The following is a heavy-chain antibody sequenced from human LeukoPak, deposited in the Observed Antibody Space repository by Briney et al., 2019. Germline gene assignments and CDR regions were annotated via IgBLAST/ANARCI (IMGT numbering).Heavy chain of an antibody. CDR3: ARDGVRGVRNGMDV. CDR2: IYSGGST. CDR1: GFTFSSYW. D-gene: IGHD3-10*01. Sequence: GGSLRLSCATSGFTFSSYWMSWVRQAPGKGLEWVSVIYSGGSTYYADSVKGRFTISRDNSKNTLYLQMNSLRAEDTAVYYCARDGVRGVRNGMDVWGQGTTVTVSS. J-gene: IGHJ6*02. V-gene: IGHV3-66*01.